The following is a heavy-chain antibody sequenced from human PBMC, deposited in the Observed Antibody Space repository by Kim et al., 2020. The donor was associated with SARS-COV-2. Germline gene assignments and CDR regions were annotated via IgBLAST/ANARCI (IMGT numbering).Heavy chain of an antibody. D-gene: IGHD4-17*01. CDR3: ATLRKDGYGGNPNFDY. CDR1: GFTFSNYW. V-gene: IGHV3-74*01. CDR2: INSDGSST. Sequence: GGSLRLSCAASGFTFSNYWMHWVRQAPGKGLVWVSRINSDGSSTDYADSVKGRFTISRDNAKNTLFMQMNSLRTEDTAVYYCATLRKDGYGGNPNFDYWGQGTLVTVSS. J-gene: IGHJ4*02.